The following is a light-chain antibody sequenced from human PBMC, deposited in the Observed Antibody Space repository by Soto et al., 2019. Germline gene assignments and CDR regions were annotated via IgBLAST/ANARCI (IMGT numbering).Light chain of an antibody. CDR1: SSDVGSYNL. V-gene: IGLV2-23*02. Sequence: SALTQPACVSGSPGQSITISCTGTSSDVGSYNLVSWYQQHPGKAPKLMIYEVSKRPSGVSNRFSGSKSGNTASLTISGLQAEDEADYYCCSYAGSSTSYVFGTGTKVTVL. J-gene: IGLJ1*01. CDR3: CSYAGSSTSYV. CDR2: EVS.